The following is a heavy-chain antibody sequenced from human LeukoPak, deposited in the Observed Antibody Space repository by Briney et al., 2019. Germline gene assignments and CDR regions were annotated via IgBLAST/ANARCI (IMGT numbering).Heavy chain of an antibody. J-gene: IGHJ3*02. CDR1: GFTFSSYA. CDR2: IDTSGSYI. D-gene: IGHD3-10*01. V-gene: IGHV3-21*01. Sequence: GGSLRLSCAASGFTFSSYAMNWVRQAPGKGLEWVSFIDTSGSYIYYGDSLKGRVTISRDNAKNSLYLQMNGLRAEDTAVYYCARGRSITLLRGVAMSDGFDIWGQGAMVTVSS. CDR3: ARGRSITLLRGVAMSDGFDI.